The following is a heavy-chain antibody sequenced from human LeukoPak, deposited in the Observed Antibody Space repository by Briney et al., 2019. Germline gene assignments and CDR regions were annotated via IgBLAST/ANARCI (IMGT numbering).Heavy chain of an antibody. CDR1: GGSISSSSYY. D-gene: IGHD5-18*01. V-gene: IGHV4-39*01. Sequence: PSETLSLTCTVSGGSISSSSYYWGWIRQPPGKGLEWIGSIYYSGSTYYNPSLKSRVTISVDTSKNQFSLKLSSVTAADTAVYYCARRPTPDTAMVSHANGFDPWGRGTLVTVSS. CDR2: IYYSGST. J-gene: IGHJ5*02. CDR3: ARRPTPDTAMVSHANGFDP.